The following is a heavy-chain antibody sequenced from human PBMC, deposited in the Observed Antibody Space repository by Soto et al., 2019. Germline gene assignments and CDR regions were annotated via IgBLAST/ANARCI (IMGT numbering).Heavy chain of an antibody. Sequence: ASVKVSCKASGYTFTSYYMHWVRQAPGQGLEWMGIINPSGGSTSYAQKFQGRVTMTRDTSTSTVYMELSSLRSEDTAVYYCAREQGYDYIWGSYRYIGCLDYWGQGTLGTVSS. V-gene: IGHV1-46*03. CDR1: GYTFTSYY. CDR3: AREQGYDYIWGSYRYIGCLDY. CDR2: INPSGGST. D-gene: IGHD3-16*02. J-gene: IGHJ4*02.